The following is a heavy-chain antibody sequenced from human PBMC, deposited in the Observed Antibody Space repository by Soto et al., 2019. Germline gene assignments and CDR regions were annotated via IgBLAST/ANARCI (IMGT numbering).Heavy chain of an antibody. Sequence: EVQLVESGGGLVQPGGSLRLSCVASGFTFSSYWMHWVRQAPGKGLVWVSSISNDGSSTSYADPVKGRFTISRDNAKKTLSLQMNSVRAEDTAVYYCARLPNKSPQNWGQGNLVIVSP. CDR2: ISNDGSST. V-gene: IGHV3-74*01. CDR3: ARLPNKSPQN. J-gene: IGHJ1*01. CDR1: GFTFSSYW.